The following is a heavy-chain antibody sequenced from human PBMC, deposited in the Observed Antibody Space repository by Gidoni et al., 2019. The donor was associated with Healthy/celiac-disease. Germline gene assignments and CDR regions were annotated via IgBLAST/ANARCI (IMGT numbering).Heavy chain of an antibody. CDR3: ARGVGRPTGTDYYYYMDV. J-gene: IGHJ6*03. Sequence: QVQLQEPGPGLVEPAETLSLACTGSGGSISSYYWSWIRQPPGKGLEWIGRIYTSGSTNYNPSLKSRVTMSVDTSKIQFSLKLSSVTAADTAVYYCARGVGRPTGTDYYYYMDVWGKGTTVTVSS. D-gene: IGHD1-1*01. CDR1: GGSISSYY. V-gene: IGHV4-4*07. CDR2: IYTSGST.